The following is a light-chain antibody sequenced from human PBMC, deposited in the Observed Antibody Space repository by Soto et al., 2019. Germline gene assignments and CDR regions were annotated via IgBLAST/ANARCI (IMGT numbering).Light chain of an antibody. J-gene: IGKJ2*01. CDR1: QTISSS. Sequence: DIQMTQSPSSLSASVGDRVTITCRASQTISSSLNWYQQKPGKAPDLLIYAASNLQSGVPSRFSGSGSGSDFILSRSCLQPEDLATYYCQQSNRTAQMYTFGQGTRL. CDR2: AAS. CDR3: QQSNRTAQMYT. V-gene: IGKV1-39*01.